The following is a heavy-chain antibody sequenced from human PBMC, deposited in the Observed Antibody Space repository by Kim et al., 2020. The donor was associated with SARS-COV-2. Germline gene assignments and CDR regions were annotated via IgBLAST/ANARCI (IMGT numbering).Heavy chain of an antibody. V-gene: IGHV4-59*01. CDR2: IYYSGST. CDR3: ARTKRGYSYAIDY. D-gene: IGHD5-18*01. CDR1: GGSISSYY. Sequence: SETLSLTCTVSGGSISSYYWSWIRQPPGKGLEWIGYIYYSGSTNYNPSLKSRVTISVDTSKNQFSLKLSSVTAADTAVYYCARTKRGYSYAIDYWGQGTLVTVSS. J-gene: IGHJ4*02.